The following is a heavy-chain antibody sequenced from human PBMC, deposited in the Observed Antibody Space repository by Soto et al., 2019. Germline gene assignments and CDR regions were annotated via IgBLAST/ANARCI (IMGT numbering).Heavy chain of an antibody. CDR1: GYTFPSYG. Sequence: AAVKVSCKATGYTFPSYGFTWVRQAPGQGLEGMGWISAYSGKTNYAQKFQDRVTMTTDASTSTAYMELRSLTSDDTAVYYCARVPFSSSYYREYYFDFWGQGTLVTVSS. CDR2: ISAYSGKT. D-gene: IGHD6-13*01. J-gene: IGHJ4*02. V-gene: IGHV1-18*01. CDR3: ARVPFSSSYYREYYFDF.